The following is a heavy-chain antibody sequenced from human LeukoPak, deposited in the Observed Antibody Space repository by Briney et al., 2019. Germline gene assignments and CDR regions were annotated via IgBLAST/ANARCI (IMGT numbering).Heavy chain of an antibody. CDR2: ISAYNGNT. CDR1: GYTFTSYG. Sequence: GASVKVSCKASGYTFTSYGISWVRQAPGQGLEWMGWISAYNGNTNYAQKFQGRVTMTEDTSTDTAYMELSSLRSEDTAVYYCATDLRFRPPQFDPWGQGTLVTVSS. J-gene: IGHJ5*02. CDR3: ATDLRFRPPQFDP. D-gene: IGHD3-10*01. V-gene: IGHV1-18*01.